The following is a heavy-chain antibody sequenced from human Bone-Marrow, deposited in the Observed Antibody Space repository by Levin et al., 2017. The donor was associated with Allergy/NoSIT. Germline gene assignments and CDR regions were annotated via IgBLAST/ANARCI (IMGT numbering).Heavy chain of an antibody. CDR1: GGSISSGGYS. V-gene: IGHV4-30-2*01. D-gene: IGHD3-10*01. CDR2: IYHSGST. Sequence: SETLSLTCAVSGGSISSGGYSWSWIRQPPGTGLEWIVYIYHSGSTYYNPSLKSRVTISMDRSKNHFSLNLTSVTAADTAVYFCAKSLWFGAYFDYWGQGTLVTVSS. J-gene: IGHJ4*02. CDR3: AKSLWFGAYFDY.